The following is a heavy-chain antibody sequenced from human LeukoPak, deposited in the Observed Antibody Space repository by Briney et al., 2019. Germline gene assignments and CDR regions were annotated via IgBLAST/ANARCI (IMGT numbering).Heavy chain of an antibody. J-gene: IGHJ4*02. CDR3: AKDRWGYCSSTSCYLGDY. CDR2: ISYGGSNK. CDR1: GFTFSSYG. V-gene: IGHV3-30*18. D-gene: IGHD2-2*01. Sequence: GRSLRLSCAASGFTFSSYGMHWVRQAPGKGLEWVAVISYGGSNKYYADSVKGRFTISRDNSKNTLYLQMNSLRAEDTAVYYCAKDRWGYCSSTSCYLGDYWGQGTLVTVSS.